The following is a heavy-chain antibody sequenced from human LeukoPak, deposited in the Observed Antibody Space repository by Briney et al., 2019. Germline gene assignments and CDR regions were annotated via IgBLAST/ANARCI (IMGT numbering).Heavy chain of an antibody. CDR2: IYYSGST. J-gene: IGHJ5*02. D-gene: IGHD6-13*01. V-gene: IGHV4-39*01. CDR3: ASHYRLSYSSSWP. CDR1: GGSISSSSYY. Sequence: SETLSLTCTASGGSISSSSYYWSWIRQPPGKGLEWIGSIYYSGSTYYNPSLKSRVTISVDTSKNQFSLKLSSVTAADTAVYCCASHYRLSYSSSWPWGQGTLVTVSS.